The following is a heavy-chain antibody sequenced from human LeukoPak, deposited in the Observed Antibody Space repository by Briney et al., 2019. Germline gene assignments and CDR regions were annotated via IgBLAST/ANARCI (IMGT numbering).Heavy chain of an antibody. D-gene: IGHD3-3*01. J-gene: IGHJ6*04. V-gene: IGHV3-66*02. CDR2: IYSGGST. CDR3: ARDVFWSGYYTPGGV. Sequence: GGSLRLSCAASGFTVSSNYMSWVRQAPGKGLEWVSVIYSGGSTYYADSVKGRFTISRDNSKNTLYLQMNSLRAEDTAVYYCARDVFWSGYYTPGGVWGKGTTVTVSS. CDR1: GFTVSSNY.